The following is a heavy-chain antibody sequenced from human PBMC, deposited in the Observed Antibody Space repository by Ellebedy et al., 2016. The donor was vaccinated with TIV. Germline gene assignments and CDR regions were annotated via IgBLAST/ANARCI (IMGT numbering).Heavy chain of an antibody. CDR2: INHSGSI. CDR3: ARLVAVTGVTDYFDH. J-gene: IGHJ4*02. CDR1: GGSFSDYC. Sequence: SETLSLTCAVYGGSFSDYCWSWIRQPPGKGLEWIGEINHSGSINYNPSLKSRVTISLDTSKNQFSLKVSSMTAADTAVYYCARLVAVTGVTDYFDHWGQGTLVTVSS. D-gene: IGHD6-19*01. V-gene: IGHV4-34*01.